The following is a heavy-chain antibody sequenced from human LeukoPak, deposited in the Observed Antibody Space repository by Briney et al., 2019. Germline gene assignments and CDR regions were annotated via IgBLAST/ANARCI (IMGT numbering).Heavy chain of an antibody. Sequence: SGPTLVKPTPTLTLTCTTSGFSPRTSGVGVCWIRRPPGKALEWLALIYWDDDKRYSPSLKSRLTITKDTSKNQVVLTMTNMDPVDTATYYCAHRGYSSSWYWFDPWGQGTLVTVSS. V-gene: IGHV2-5*02. D-gene: IGHD6-13*01. J-gene: IGHJ5*02. CDR3: AHRGYSSSWYWFDP. CDR2: IYWDDDK. CDR1: GFSPRTSGVG.